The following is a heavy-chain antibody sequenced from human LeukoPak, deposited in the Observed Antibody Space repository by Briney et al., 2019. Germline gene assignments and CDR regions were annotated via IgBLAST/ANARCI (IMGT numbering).Heavy chain of an antibody. J-gene: IGHJ6*03. CDR1: GFTFSIYS. D-gene: IGHD2-15*01. CDR2: IYSGGST. V-gene: IGHV3-53*01. CDR3: ARDLYCGRYYIDV. Sequence: GGSLRLSCAASGFTFSIYSMNWVRQAPGKGLECVSVIYSGGSTYYADSVKGRFTISRANTKNTLYLQMKSLRAEDTAVYYCARDLYCGRYYIDVWGKGTTVTVSS.